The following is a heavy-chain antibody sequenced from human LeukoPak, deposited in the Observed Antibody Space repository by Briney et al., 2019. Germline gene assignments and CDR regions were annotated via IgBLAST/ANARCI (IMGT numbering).Heavy chain of an antibody. J-gene: IGHJ4*02. CDR1: GFTFSRYW. CDR3: ARDNLAVPGGDC. D-gene: IGHD6-19*01. CDR2: MKEDGSEK. V-gene: IGHV3-7*04. Sequence: AGGSLRLSCAASGFTFSRYWMNWVRQAPGRGLEWVATMKEDGSEKDYVDSVKGRFTISRDNAKNSLYLQMNSLRDADTAVYYCARDNLAVPGGDCWGQGTLVTVSS.